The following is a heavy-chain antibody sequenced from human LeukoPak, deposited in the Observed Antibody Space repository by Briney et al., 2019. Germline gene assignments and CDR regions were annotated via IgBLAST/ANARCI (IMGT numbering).Heavy chain of an antibody. D-gene: IGHD6-19*01. CDR3: ARNAVGGYSSGSYFQH. V-gene: IGHV4-61*02. Sequence: SETLSLTCNVSGGSITSETYYWTWIRQPAGKGLEWIGRMYSGGSTDYNPSLKNRVTISGDTSKNQFSLKLRSVTAADTAVYYCARNAVGGYSSGSYFQHWGQGTLVTVSS. CDR2: MYSGGST. CDR1: GGSITSETYY. J-gene: IGHJ1*01.